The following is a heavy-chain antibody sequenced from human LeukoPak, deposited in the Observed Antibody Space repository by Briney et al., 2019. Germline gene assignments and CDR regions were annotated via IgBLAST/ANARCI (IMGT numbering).Heavy chain of an antibody. D-gene: IGHD4-23*01. V-gene: IGHV3-21*01. CDR1: GFNLSSYS. Sequence: GGSLRLSCAASGFNLSSYSMNWVRQAPGKGLEWVSSLSFSSSYIYYAGSVKGRFTISRDNAKNSLYLQMNSLRVEDTAVYYCARGVVVTRRGPRYYFDYWGQGTLVTVSS. CDR3: ARGVVVTRRGPRYYFDY. J-gene: IGHJ4*02. CDR2: LSFSSSYI.